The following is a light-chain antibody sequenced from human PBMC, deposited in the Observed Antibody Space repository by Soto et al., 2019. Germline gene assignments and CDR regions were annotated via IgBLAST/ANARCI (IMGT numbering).Light chain of an antibody. CDR1: PGPLPNDGKTY. V-gene: IGKV2D-29*01. CDR3: MQSIQLPIT. J-gene: IGKJ5*01. CDR2: EGS. Sequence: IIVTPTPTPLSVTPGPPASISRQSSPGPLPNDGKTYLSWYLQEPGQAPPLPIYEGSNRFSGVRDRFSGRGSGTDFTLKISRVEAEDVGVYYCMQSIQLPITFGQGTRLEIK.